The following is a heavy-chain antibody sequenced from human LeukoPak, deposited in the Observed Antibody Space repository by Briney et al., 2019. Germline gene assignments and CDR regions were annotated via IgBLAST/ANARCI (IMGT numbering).Heavy chain of an antibody. CDR1: GFTFSRHN. CDR2: MNSDGSFI. D-gene: IGHD1-26*01. CDR3: AGYSGTYRDC. J-gene: IGHJ4*02. Sequence: GGSVRLSCAASGFTFSRHNMNWVRQAPGKGLEWVSSMNSDGSFIFYADSVRGRFTISRDNAKNTLYLQMDSLRVEDTAVYYCAGYSGTYRDCWGQGTLVTVSS. V-gene: IGHV3-21*01.